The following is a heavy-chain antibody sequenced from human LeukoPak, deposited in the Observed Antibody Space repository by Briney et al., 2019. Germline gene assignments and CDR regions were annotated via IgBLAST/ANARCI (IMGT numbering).Heavy chain of an antibody. D-gene: IGHD3-10*01. Sequence: KPSETLSLTCTVSGASMSSYYWSWIRQPPGKGLEWIGYIYYSGSTNYNPSLKSRVTISVDTSKNQFSLKLSSVTAADTAVYYCASQLWFGEIPDAFDIWGQGTMVTVSS. J-gene: IGHJ3*02. CDR3: ASQLWFGEIPDAFDI. CDR2: IYYSGST. V-gene: IGHV4-59*01. CDR1: GASMSSYY.